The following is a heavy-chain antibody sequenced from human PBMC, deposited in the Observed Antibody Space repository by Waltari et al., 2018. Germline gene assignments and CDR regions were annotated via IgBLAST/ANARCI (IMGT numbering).Heavy chain of an antibody. CDR2: INHSGTI. CDR3: ARARVVKRYYYGMDV. V-gene: IGHV4-34*01. D-gene: IGHD3-3*01. Sequence: QVQLQQWGAGLLKPSETLSLTCAVYGGSFSGYYWSWIRQPPGKGLEWIGEINHSGTINYNPSLKSRVSISIDTSKNQFSLKVTSVTAADTAVYYCARARVVKRYYYGMDVWGQGSTVTVS. J-gene: IGHJ6*02. CDR1: GGSFSGYY.